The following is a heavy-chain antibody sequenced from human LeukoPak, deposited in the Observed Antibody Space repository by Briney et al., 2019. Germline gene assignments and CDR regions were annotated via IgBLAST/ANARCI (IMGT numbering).Heavy chain of an antibody. CDR3: ARDSGFTYYYDSSGPRQPDY. D-gene: IGHD3-22*01. J-gene: IGHJ4*02. V-gene: IGHV3-33*01. CDR2: IWYDGSNK. CDR1: GFTFSSYG. Sequence: GRSLRLSCAASGFTFSSYGMPWVRQAPGKGLEWVAVIWYDGSNKYYADSVKGRFTISRDNSKNTLYLQMNSLRAEDTAVYYCARDSGFTYYYDSSGPRQPDYWGQGTLVTVSS.